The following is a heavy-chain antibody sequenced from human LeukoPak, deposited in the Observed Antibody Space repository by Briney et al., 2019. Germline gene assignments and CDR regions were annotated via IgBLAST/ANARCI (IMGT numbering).Heavy chain of an antibody. V-gene: IGHV3-21*01. CDR2: ISSSSSYI. CDR1: GFTFSSYS. D-gene: IGHD6-19*01. Sequence: GSLRLSCAASGFTFSSYSMNWVRQAPGKGLEWVSSISSSSSYIYYADSVKGRFTISRDNAKNSLYLQMNSLRAEDTAVYYCARVYSSGWDYYYYYGMDVWGQGTTVTVSS. CDR3: ARVYSSGWDYYYYYGMDV. J-gene: IGHJ6*02.